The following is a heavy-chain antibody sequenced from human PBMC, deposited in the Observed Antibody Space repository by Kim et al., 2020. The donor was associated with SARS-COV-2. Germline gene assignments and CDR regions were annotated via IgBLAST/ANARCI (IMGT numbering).Heavy chain of an antibody. CDR2: IWYDGSNK. CDR1: GFTFSSYG. J-gene: IGHJ4*02. V-gene: IGHV3-33*08. D-gene: IGHD5-12*01. CDR3: ARDGRWLQLLDY. Sequence: GGSLRLSCAASGFTFSSYGMHWVRQAPGKGLEWVAVIWYDGSNKYYADSVKGRFTISRDNSKNTLYLQMNSLRAEDTAVYYCARDGRWLQLLDYWGQGTLVTVSS.